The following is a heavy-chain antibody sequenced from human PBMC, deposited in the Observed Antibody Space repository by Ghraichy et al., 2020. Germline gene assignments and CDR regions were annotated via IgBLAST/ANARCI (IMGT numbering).Heavy chain of an antibody. CDR2: IYYSGST. D-gene: IGHD6-19*01. CDR3: ARDLGYSSGWYGPAAFDI. J-gene: IGHJ3*02. V-gene: IGHV4-61*01. Sequence: SQTLSLTCTVSGGSVSSGSYYWSWIRQPPGKGLEWIGYIYYSGSTNYNPSLKSRVTISVDTSKNQFSLKLSSVTAADTAVYYCARDLGYSSGWYGPAAFDIWGQGTMVTVSS. CDR1: GGSVSSGSYY.